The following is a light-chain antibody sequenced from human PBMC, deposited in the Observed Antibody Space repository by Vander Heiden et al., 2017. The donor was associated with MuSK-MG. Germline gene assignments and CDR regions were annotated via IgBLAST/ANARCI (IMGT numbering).Light chain of an antibody. CDR2: TND. CDR3: DTWDDSLNAVL. Sequence: QSVLAPPPSASGPPGQRVTISCSGSSTNIGSNAVNWYQQFPGTAPKLLISTNDQRPSGVPERFSGSKSGTSASLAISGLQSEDEAVYYCDTWDDSLNAVLFGGGTKLTVL. V-gene: IGLV1-44*01. CDR1: STNIGSNA. J-gene: IGLJ2*01.